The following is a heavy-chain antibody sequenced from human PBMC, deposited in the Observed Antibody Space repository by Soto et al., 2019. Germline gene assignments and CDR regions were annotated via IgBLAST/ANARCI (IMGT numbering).Heavy chain of an antibody. J-gene: IGHJ1*01. D-gene: IGHD3-22*01. V-gene: IGHV3-23*01. CDR2: ISGNGGTT. Sequence: EVQLLESGGGLVQPGGSLRFSCAATGFTFSNFALSWVRQAPGKGLEWVSGISGNGGTTYYADSGKGRFTISRDNSKNPVYLQKNSLRAEDTAIYYCAKGSYYSYRSGYYHGKGQHCGQGSLVTVSS. CDR1: GFTFSNFA. CDR3: AKGSYYSYRSGYYHGKGQH.